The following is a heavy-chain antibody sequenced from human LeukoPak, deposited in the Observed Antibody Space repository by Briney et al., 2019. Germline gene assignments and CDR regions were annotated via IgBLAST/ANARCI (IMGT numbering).Heavy chain of an antibody. CDR1: GGSISSYY. CDR3: ASATVYNIAAIADY. Sequence: SETLSLTCTVSGGSISSYYWSWIRQPPGKGLEWIGYIYYSGSTNYNPSLKSRVTISVDTSKNQFSLKLSSVTAVDTAVYYCASATVYNIAAIADYWGQGTLVTVSS. V-gene: IGHV4-59*08. CDR2: IYYSGST. J-gene: IGHJ4*02. D-gene: IGHD6-13*01.